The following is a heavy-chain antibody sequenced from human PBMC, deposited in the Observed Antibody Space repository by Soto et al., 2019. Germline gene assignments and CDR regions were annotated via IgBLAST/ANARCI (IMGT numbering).Heavy chain of an antibody. Sequence: EVQLVESGGGLVHPWGSLRLFFAASGCTVSSCWMHWVRQAPGKGLVWVSRINSDGSSKSDADSVKGRCTISRDNAKNTLYLQMNSLRAEDTAVYYCVRTSLVVAAATREDYWGQGTLVTVSS. CDR1: GCTVSSCW. J-gene: IGHJ4*02. CDR3: VRTSLVVAAATREDY. V-gene: IGHV3-74*01. D-gene: IGHD2-15*01. CDR2: INSDGSSK.